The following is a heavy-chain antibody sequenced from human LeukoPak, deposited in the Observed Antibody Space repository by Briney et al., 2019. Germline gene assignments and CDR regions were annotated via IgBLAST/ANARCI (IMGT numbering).Heavy chain of an antibody. V-gene: IGHV5-51*01. D-gene: IGHD1-26*01. CDR1: GYRFTSYW. CDR2: IYPGDSDT. CDR3: ARRWVTEDAYDI. Sequence: GESLKISCKGSGYRFTSYWIGWVRQMPGKGLEWMGLIYPGDSDTRYSPSFQGQVTISADKSISTAYVQWSSLKASDSAIYFCARRWVTEDAYDIWGQGTMVTVSS. J-gene: IGHJ3*02.